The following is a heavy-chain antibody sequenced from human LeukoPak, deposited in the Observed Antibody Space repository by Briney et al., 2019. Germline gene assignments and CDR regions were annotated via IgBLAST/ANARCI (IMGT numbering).Heavy chain of an antibody. J-gene: IGHJ4*02. V-gene: IGHV3-23*01. Sequence: PGGSLRLSCAASGFTFSSYAMSWVRQAPGKGLEWVSAISGSGGSTYYADSVKGRFTISRDNSKNTLYLQMNSLRAEDTAVYFGAKGIAHYDSTGFDYWGQGTLVTVSS. CDR1: GFTFSSYA. D-gene: IGHD3-22*01. CDR2: ISGSGGST. CDR3: AKGIAHYDSTGFDY.